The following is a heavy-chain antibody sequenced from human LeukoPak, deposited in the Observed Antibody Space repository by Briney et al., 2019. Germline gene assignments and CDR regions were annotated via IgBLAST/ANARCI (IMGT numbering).Heavy chain of an antibody. Sequence: GASVKVSCKASGYTFTSYYMHWVRQAPGQGLEWMGIINPSGGSTSYAQKFQGRVTMTRDMSTSTVYMELSSLRSEDTAVYYCARDRVEGGGRLGAFDIWGQGTMVTVSS. CDR2: INPSGGST. V-gene: IGHV1-46*01. CDR3: ARDRVEGGGRLGAFDI. D-gene: IGHD2-15*01. J-gene: IGHJ3*02. CDR1: GYTFTSYY.